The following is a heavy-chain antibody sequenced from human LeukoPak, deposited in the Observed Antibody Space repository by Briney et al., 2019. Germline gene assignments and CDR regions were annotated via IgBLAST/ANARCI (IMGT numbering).Heavy chain of an antibody. CDR3: ASGYSNGGQIDY. CDR2: VNHSGST. J-gene: IGHJ4*02. V-gene: IGHV4-34*01. CDR1: GGSFSGYY. D-gene: IGHD6-19*01. Sequence: SETLSLTCAVYGGSFSGYYWSWIRQPPGKGLEWIGEVNHSGSTNYNPSLKSRVTISVDTSKNQFSLKLSSVTAADTAVYYCASGYSNGGQIDYWGQGTLVTVSS.